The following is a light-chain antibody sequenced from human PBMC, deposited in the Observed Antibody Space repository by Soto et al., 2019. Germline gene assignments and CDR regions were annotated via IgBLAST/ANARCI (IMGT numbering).Light chain of an antibody. Sequence: EIVMTQSPATLSVSPGERATPSCRASQSVSSTYLSWYQQKPGQAPRLLIYDAYNRATGIPPRFSGSGSGTDFTLTISSLQSEDFAVYYCQQYNNWPRTFGQGTKVDIK. CDR2: DAY. CDR1: QSVSSTY. CDR3: QQYNNWPRT. V-gene: IGKV3D-15*01. J-gene: IGKJ1*01.